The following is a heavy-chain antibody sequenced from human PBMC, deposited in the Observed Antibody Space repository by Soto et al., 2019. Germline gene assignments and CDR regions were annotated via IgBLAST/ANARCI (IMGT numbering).Heavy chain of an antibody. V-gene: IGHV4-61*01. CDR1: DDSLSSGSYY. J-gene: IGHJ1*01. D-gene: IGHD2-2*01. Sequence: QVQLQESGPGLVKPSETLSLICSGSDDSLSSGSYYWSWIRQPPGKGLERFGFVHFNGSLYYNASLKSRATISVNTATKLISLKLTSLTAADTAVYFCGRGGDAHKRGRHWGQGPRVTVFS. CDR2: VHFNGSL. CDR3: GRGGDAHKRGRH.